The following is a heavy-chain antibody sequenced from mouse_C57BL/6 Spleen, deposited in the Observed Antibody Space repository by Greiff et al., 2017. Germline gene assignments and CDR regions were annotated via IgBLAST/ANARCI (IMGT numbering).Heavy chain of an antibody. V-gene: IGHV1-15*01. CDR2: IDPETGGT. Sequence: QVQLKESGAELVRPGASVTLSCKASGYTFTDYEMHWVKQTPVHGLEWIGAIDPETGGTAYNQKFKGKAILTADKSSSTAYMELRSLTSEDSAVYYCNYYGLDYWGQGTTLTVSS. J-gene: IGHJ2*01. CDR1: GYTFTDYE. D-gene: IGHD1-1*01. CDR3: NYYGLDY.